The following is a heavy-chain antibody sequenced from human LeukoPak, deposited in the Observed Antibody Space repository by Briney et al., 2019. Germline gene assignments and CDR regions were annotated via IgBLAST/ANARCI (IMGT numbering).Heavy chain of an antibody. J-gene: IGHJ4*02. CDR2: ISGDGGST. V-gene: IGHV3-43*02. Sequence: SGGSLRLSCAASGFTFDDYAMHWVRQAPGKGLEWVSLISGDGGSTYYADSVKGRFTISRDNSKNSLYLQMNSLRTEDTALYYCAKDPIAAAGMYYFDYWGQGTLVTVSS. D-gene: IGHD6-13*01. CDR1: GFTFDDYA. CDR3: AKDPIAAAGMYYFDY.